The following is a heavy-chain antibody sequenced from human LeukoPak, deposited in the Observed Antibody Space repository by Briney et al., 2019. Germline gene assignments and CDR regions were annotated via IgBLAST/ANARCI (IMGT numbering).Heavy chain of an antibody. J-gene: IGHJ4*02. Sequence: PSETLSLTCTVSGYSISSGYYWGWIRQPPGKGLEWIAYIYYSGSTSTNPSLKSRATISLDTSKSRFSLNLTSVTAADTAVYYCARATVSLFDYWGQGTLVTVSS. V-gene: IGHV4-61*01. CDR1: GYSISSGYY. D-gene: IGHD4-17*01. CDR2: IYYSGST. CDR3: ARATVSLFDY.